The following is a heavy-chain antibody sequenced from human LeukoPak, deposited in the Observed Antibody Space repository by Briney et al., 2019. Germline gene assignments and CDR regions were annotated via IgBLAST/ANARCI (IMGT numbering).Heavy chain of an antibody. V-gene: IGHV3-7*01. Sequence: PGGSLRLSCAASGLPCTNYCMVWVRQAPGKGLEWVANINQDRSEKYYVDSVKARFTISRDNAKNSLYLQMNSLRAEDTAVYYCARDSSGWSFDYWGQGTLVTVSS. J-gene: IGHJ4*02. CDR1: GLPCTNYC. D-gene: IGHD6-19*01. CDR2: INQDRSEK. CDR3: ARDSSGWSFDY.